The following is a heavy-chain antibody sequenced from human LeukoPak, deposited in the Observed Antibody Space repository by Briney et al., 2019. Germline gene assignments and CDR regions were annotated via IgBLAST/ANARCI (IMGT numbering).Heavy chain of an antibody. J-gene: IGHJ6*03. V-gene: IGHV3-21*01. D-gene: IGHD3-16*01. CDR1: GFTFSSYS. CDR3: ARLRAGYYYYYMDV. Sequence: GGSLRLSCAASGFTFSSYSMNWVRQAPGKGLEWVSSISSSSSYIYYADSVKGRFTISRDNAKNSLYLQMNSLRAEDTAVYYCARLRAGYYYYYMDVWGKGTTVTVS. CDR2: ISSSSSYI.